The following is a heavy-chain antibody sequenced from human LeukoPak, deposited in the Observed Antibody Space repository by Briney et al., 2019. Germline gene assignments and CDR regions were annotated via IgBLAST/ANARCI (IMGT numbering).Heavy chain of an antibody. CDR1: GGTFSSYA. D-gene: IGHD3-10*01. J-gene: IGHJ6*02. CDR2: IIPIFGTA. CDR3: ARGASVTMVRGVPPIYGMDV. V-gene: IGHV1-69*13. Sequence: ASVKVSCKASGGTFSSYAISWVRQAPGQGLEWMGGIIPIFGTANYAQKFQGRVTITANESTSTAYMELSSLRSEDTAVYYCARGASVTMVRGVPPIYGMDVWGQGTTVTVSS.